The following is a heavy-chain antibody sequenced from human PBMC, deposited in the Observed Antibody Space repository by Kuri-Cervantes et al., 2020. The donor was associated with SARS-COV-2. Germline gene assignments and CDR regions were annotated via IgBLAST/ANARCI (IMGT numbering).Heavy chain of an antibody. CDR3: ARDPTIYYYYYYYMDV. D-gene: IGHD3-3*01. CDR1: GFTFTSHA. CDR2: ISYDGSNK. V-gene: IGHV3-30*03. J-gene: IGHJ6*03. Sequence: GGSLRLSCAVSGFTFTSHAMHWIRQAPGKGLEWVALISYDGSNKFYADSVKGRFTISRDNSKNTLYLQMNSLRAEDTAVYYCARDPTIYYYYYYYMDVWGKGTTVTVSS.